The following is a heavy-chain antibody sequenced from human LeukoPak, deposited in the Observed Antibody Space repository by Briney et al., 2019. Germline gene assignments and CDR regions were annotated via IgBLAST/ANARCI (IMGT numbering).Heavy chain of an antibody. J-gene: IGHJ4*02. CDR1: GFTFSSYA. D-gene: IGHD1-14*01. CDR2: ISYDGSNK. CDR3: ARSNLGQLDY. Sequence: GRSLRLSCGASGFTFSSYAMHWVRQAPGKGLEWVAVISYDGSNKYYADSVKGRFTISRDNSKNTLYLQMNSLRAEDTAVYYCARSNLGQLDYWGQGTLVTVSS. V-gene: IGHV3-30*04.